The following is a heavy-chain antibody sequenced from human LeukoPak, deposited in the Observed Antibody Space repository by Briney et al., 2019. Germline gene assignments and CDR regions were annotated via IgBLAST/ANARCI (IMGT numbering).Heavy chain of an antibody. Sequence: GASVTVSCRASGYTFTSYGISWVRRAPGQGLEWMGWISAYNGNTNYAQKLQGRVTMTTDTSTSTAYMELRSLRSDDTAVYYCARGGSYYDSSGYYYVLSYWGQGTLVTVSS. CDR3: ARGGSYYDSSGYYYVLSY. V-gene: IGHV1-18*01. D-gene: IGHD3-22*01. CDR2: ISAYNGNT. J-gene: IGHJ4*02. CDR1: GYTFTSYG.